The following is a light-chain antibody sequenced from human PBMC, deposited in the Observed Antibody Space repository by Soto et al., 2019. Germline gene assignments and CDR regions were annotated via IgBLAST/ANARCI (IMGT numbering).Light chain of an antibody. V-gene: IGKV1-12*01. J-gene: IGKJ4*01. CDR2: AAS. CDR1: QVISSW. CDR3: QQASSFPRT. Sequence: DIQMTQAPSFVSAFVGDRVTITCRASQVISSWLAWYQQKPGKAPKLLIYAASSLQSGVPSRFSGSESGTDFTLTISSLQPEDSATYYCQQASSFPRTFGGGTKVDIK.